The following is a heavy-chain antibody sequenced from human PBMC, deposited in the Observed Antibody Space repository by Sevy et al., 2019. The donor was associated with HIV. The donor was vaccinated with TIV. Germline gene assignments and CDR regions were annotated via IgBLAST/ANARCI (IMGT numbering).Heavy chain of an antibody. Sequence: GGSLRLSCAASGFTFSDYGVHWVRQTPHKGLEWVAVMSIDGNDKHYAHSARGRFTISRDKSKNTLFLELNSLRHEDTAVYFCARVSTVGAMMDALDTWGQGTMVTVSS. D-gene: IGHD3-16*01. J-gene: IGHJ3*02. CDR3: ARVSTVGAMMDALDT. CDR2: MSIDGNDK. V-gene: IGHV3-30*03. CDR1: GFTFSDYG.